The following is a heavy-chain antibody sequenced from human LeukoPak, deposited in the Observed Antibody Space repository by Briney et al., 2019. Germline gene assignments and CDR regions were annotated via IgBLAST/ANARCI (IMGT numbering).Heavy chain of an antibody. CDR2: ISDSAYST. D-gene: IGHD2-2*01. CDR1: GFTFSSYA. J-gene: IGHJ4*02. V-gene: IGHV3-23*01. Sequence: GGSQRLSCAASGFTFSSYAMSWVRQAPGKGLEWVSAISDSAYSTFYADSVKGRFTISRDDSQNTLYLQMSSLRAEDTAVYYCARDYPALGYCTSTTCSFFDYWGQGILVTVSS. CDR3: ARDYPALGYCTSTTCSFFDY.